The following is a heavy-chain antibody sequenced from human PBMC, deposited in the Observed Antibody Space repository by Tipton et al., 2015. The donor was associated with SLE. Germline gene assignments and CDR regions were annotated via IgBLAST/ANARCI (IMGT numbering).Heavy chain of an antibody. CDR1: GFSFNYFG. V-gene: IGHV3-30*18. Sequence: SLRLSCAATGFSFNYFGMHWVRQAPGKGLEWVAVIWYDGTNKYYADSVKGRFTISRDNSNNILYLQMSSLTAEDTAVYYCAKDPFVQGEIVYYYYGVDVWGQGTTVNVSS. CDR3: AKDPFVQGEIVYYYYGVDV. D-gene: IGHD2-8*01. J-gene: IGHJ6*02. CDR2: IWYDGTNK.